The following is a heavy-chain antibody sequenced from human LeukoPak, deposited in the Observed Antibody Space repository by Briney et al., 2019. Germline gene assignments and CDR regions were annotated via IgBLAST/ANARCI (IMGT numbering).Heavy chain of an antibody. CDR2: ISARGGGT. CDR1: GFTFSTYV. CDR3: ARGSYDILTGYYPGGH. D-gene: IGHD3-9*01. J-gene: IGHJ4*02. V-gene: IGHV3-23*01. Sequence: PGGSLRLSCAASGFTFSTYVMTWVRQAPGKGPQWVSAISARGGGTYYADSVKGRFTISRDNSKNTLFLQMNSLRDEDTAVYYCARGSYDILTGYYPGGHWGQGTLVIVSS.